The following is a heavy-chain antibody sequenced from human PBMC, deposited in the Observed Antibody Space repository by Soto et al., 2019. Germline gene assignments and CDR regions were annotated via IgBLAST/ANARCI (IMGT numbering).Heavy chain of an antibody. CDR3: ARDLDAGFNAFDI. D-gene: IGHD1-1*01. J-gene: IGHJ3*02. CDR2: INPNSGGT. V-gene: IGHV1-2*04. Sequence: ASVKVSCKASGYTFTGYYMHWVRQAPGQGLEWMGWINPNSGGTNYAQKFQGWVTMTRDTSISTAYMELSRLRSDDTAVYYCARDLDAGFNAFDIWGQGTMVTVSS. CDR1: GYTFTGYY.